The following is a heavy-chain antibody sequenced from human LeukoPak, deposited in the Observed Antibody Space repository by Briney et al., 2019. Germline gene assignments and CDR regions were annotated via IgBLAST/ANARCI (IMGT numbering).Heavy chain of an antibody. V-gene: IGHV3-7*01. Sequence: GGSLRLSCAASGFTFSSYWLSWVRQAPGKRLELVANIKQDGSEKYYVDSVKGRFTISRDNAKNSLYLQMNSLRAEDTAVYYCARNQRRLDYWGQGTLVTVSS. CDR3: ARNQRRLDY. CDR1: GFTFSSYW. CDR2: IKQDGSEK. D-gene: IGHD1-14*01. J-gene: IGHJ4*02.